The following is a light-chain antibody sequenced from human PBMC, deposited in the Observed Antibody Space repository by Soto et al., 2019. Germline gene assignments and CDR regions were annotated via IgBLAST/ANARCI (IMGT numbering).Light chain of an antibody. Sequence: EIVLTQSPATLSLSPGERATLSCRASQSVSSYLAWYQQKRGQAPRLLIYDASNSATGIPARFSGSGSGTDFSLTISSIEPEDVSVYYCQQRSNWPPLTFGGGTKVEIK. J-gene: IGKJ4*01. CDR3: QQRSNWPPLT. CDR2: DAS. CDR1: QSVSSY. V-gene: IGKV3-11*01.